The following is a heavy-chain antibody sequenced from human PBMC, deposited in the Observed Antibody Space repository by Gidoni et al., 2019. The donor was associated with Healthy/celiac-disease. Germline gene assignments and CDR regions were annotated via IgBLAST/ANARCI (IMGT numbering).Heavy chain of an antibody. J-gene: IGHJ4*02. CDR2: INHSGST. CDR1: VGSFSGYY. CDR3: ARKGVAARRAPFDY. Sequence: VQLQPRGAGLLKPSVTLSSTCAAYVGSFSGYYWCWIRQPPGKGLEWIGEINHSGSTNYNPSLKRRVTISVDTTKNQFSLKLSSVTAADTAVYYCARKGVAARRAPFDYWGQGTLVTVSS. V-gene: IGHV4-34*01. D-gene: IGHD6-6*01.